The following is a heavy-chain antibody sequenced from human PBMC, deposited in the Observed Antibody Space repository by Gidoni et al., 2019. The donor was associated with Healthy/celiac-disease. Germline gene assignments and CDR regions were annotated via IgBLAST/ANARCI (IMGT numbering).Heavy chain of an antibody. CDR1: GGSISSYY. CDR3: ARDARTYGMDV. Sequence: QVQLQASGHGLVKPSETLSLTRHVSGGSISSYYWSWIRQPPGKGREWIGYIYYSGSTNYNPSLKSRVTISVDTSKNQFALKLSSVTAADTAVYYCARDARTYGMDVWGQGTTVTVSS. J-gene: IGHJ6*02. V-gene: IGHV4-59*01. CDR2: IYYSGST.